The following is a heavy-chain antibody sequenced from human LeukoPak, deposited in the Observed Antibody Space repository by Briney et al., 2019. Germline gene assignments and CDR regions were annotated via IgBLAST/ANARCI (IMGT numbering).Heavy chain of an antibody. V-gene: IGHV3-9*01. CDR1: GFTFDDYA. D-gene: IGHD4-23*01. CDR2: ISWNSGSI. CDR3: ASSTVVTPGQYFQH. Sequence: PGGSLRLSCAASGFTFDDYAMHWVRQAPGKGLEWVSGISWNSGSIGYADSVKGRFTISRDNAKNSLYPQMNSLRAEDTALYYCASSTVVTPGQYFQHWGQGTLVTVSS. J-gene: IGHJ1*01.